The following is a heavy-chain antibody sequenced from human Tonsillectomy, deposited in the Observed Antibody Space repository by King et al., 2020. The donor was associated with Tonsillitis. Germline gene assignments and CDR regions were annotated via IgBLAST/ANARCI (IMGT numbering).Heavy chain of an antibody. J-gene: IGHJ6*02. V-gene: IGHV3-15*01. D-gene: IGHD2-8*01. CDR2: IKSKTDGGTT. CDR1: GFTFSNAW. CDR3: NTDWEPYCTNGVCSTYYYYGMDV. Sequence: EVQLVESGGGLVKPGGSLRLSCAASGFTFSNAWMSWVRQAPGKGLEWVGRIKSKTDGGTTDYAAPVKGRFTISRDDSKNTLYLQMNSLKTEDTAVYYCNTDWEPYCTNGVCSTYYYYGMDVWGQGTTVTVSS.